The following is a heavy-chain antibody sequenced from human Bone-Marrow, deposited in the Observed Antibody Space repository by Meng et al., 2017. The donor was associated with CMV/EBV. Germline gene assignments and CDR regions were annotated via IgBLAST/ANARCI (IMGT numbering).Heavy chain of an antibody. CDR3: ARGPPGGCISNSCYTGSWFVP. V-gene: IGHV1-2*02. J-gene: IGHJ5*01. D-gene: IGHD2-2*02. CDR2: INPNSGGT. CDR1: GYTFTGYY. Sequence: ASVKVSCKASGYTFTGYYMHWVRQAPGQGLEWMGWINPNSGGTNYAQKFQGRVTMTRDTSISTAYMELSRLRSDDTAVYYCARGPPGGCISNSCYTGSWFVPLGQGARVTSFS.